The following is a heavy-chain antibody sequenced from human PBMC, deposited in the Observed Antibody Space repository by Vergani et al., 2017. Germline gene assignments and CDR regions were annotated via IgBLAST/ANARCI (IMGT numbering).Heavy chain of an antibody. D-gene: IGHD2-15*01. V-gene: IGHV4-39*01. CDR1: GDSVISTYYH. J-gene: IGHJ4*02. CDR3: ASKRGACRAAYCHSYDF. CDR2: MNYSWCT. Sequence: QLQLQESGPGLVKPSETLSPTFTVPGDSVISTYYHWGWTRQPPGKGLEWIGSMNYSWCTSYNPSLESRISISFETPTNQFSLRLTSVTAADTAVYYCASKRGACRAAYCHSYDFWGPGTLVGVSS.